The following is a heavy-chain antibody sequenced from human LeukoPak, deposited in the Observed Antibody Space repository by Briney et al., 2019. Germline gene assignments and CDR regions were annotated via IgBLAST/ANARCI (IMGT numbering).Heavy chain of an antibody. CDR1: GFTFRSYE. Sequence: GGSLRLSCAASGFTFRSYEMNWVRQAPGKGRGWVSYISSSGSTIYYADSVKGRFTISRENAKNSLYLQMNSLRAEDTAVYYCARDDAMGATIDYWGQGTLVTVSS. V-gene: IGHV3-48*03. CDR3: ARDDAMGATIDY. D-gene: IGHD1-26*01. CDR2: ISSSGSTI. J-gene: IGHJ4*02.